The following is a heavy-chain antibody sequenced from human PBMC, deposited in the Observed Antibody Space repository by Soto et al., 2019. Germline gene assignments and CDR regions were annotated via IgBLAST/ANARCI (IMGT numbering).Heavy chain of an antibody. CDR1: GGTFSSYA. CDR3: ARAFGIAARRAWFDP. Sequence: QVQLVQSGAEVKKPGSSVKVSCKASGGTFSSYAISWVRQAPGQGLEWMGGILPIFGTANYAQKFQGRVTVTADESTSTSYMELSSVRSEDTAVYYCARAFGIAARRAWFDPWGQGTLVTVSS. J-gene: IGHJ5*02. D-gene: IGHD6-6*01. CDR2: ILPIFGTA. V-gene: IGHV1-69*01.